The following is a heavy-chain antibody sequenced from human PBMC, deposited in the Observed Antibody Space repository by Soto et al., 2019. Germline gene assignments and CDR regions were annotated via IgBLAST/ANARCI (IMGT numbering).Heavy chain of an antibody. D-gene: IGHD2-21*01. CDR2: ISYDGSNK. CDR1: GFTFSSYA. CDR3: ARDCEAWTVTYYYYSGMAV. J-gene: IGHJ6*02. Sequence: VGSLRLSCAASGFTFSSYAMHWVRQAPGKGLEWVAVISYDGSNKYYADSVKGRFTISRDNSKNTLYLQMNSLRAEDTAVYYCARDCEAWTVTYYYYSGMAVWGQGTTVIVYS. V-gene: IGHV3-30-3*01.